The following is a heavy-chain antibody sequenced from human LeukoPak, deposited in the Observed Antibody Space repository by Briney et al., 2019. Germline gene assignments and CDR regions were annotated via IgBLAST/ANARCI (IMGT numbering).Heavy chain of an antibody. CDR1: GFTFSNYW. Sequence: GGSLRLSCAASGFTFSNYWMNWVRQAPGKGLEWVANIKQDGSVKYYVDSLKGRFTISRDNAKNSLYLQMNSLRAEDTAVYYCARVIGGQQWLVRASLTGWYFDLWGRGTLVTVSS. CDR3: ARVIGGQQWLVRASLTGWYFDL. V-gene: IGHV3-7*01. D-gene: IGHD6-19*01. CDR2: IKQDGSVK. J-gene: IGHJ2*01.